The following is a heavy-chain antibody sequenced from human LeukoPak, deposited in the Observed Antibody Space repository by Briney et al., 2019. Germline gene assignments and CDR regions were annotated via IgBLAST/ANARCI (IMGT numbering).Heavy chain of an antibody. Sequence: QPGRSLRLPCAASGFTFSSYGMHAVRQAPGKGLEWVAVIWYDGSNKYYADSVKGRFTISRDNSKNALYLQMNSLRVEDTAVYYCARMHYDFWSGYYTDVAAFDIWGQGTMVTVSS. CDR3: ARMHYDFWSGYYTDVAAFDI. D-gene: IGHD3-3*01. J-gene: IGHJ3*02. V-gene: IGHV3-33*01. CDR2: IWYDGSNK. CDR1: GFTFSSYG.